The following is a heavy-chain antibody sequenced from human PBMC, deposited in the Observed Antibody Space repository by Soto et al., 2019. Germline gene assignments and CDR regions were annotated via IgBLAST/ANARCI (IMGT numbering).Heavy chain of an antibody. CDR3: AMVDNYVTPTPQDV. Sequence: QVQLVQSGDEVRKPGSSVNVSCKASGYIFANYGIAWVRQDPGQGLEWMGWISPYSGDTHYSSRGQGRLTMTTDTSTSTAYMDLGSLTSDDTAVYYCAMVDNYVTPTPQDVWGQGTTVTVSS. V-gene: IGHV1-18*01. J-gene: IGHJ6*02. D-gene: IGHD3-16*01. CDR1: GYIFANYG. CDR2: ISPYSGDT.